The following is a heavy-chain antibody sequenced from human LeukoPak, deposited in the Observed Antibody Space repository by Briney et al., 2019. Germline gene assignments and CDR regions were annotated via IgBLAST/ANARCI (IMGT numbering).Heavy chain of an antibody. CDR1: GYTFTGYY. J-gene: IGHJ5*02. CDR3: ARDRIAASSAGFDP. CDR2: INPNSGGT. V-gene: IGHV1-2*02. D-gene: IGHD6-6*01. Sequence: GASVKVSCKASGYTFTGYYMHWVRQAPGQGLEWMGWINPNSGGTNYAQKFQGRVTMTRDTSISTAYMELSRLRSDDTAVYYCARDRIAASSAGFDPWGQGTLVTVSS.